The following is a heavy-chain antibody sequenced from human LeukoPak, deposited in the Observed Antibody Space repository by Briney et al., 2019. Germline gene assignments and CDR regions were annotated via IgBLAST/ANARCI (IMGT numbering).Heavy chain of an antibody. J-gene: IGHJ6*03. CDR3: ARQSIVVVTAPLYDYYYYYMDV. D-gene: IGHD2-21*02. CDR2: IIPIVGTA. V-gene: IGHV1-69*06. Sequence: ASVKVSCKASGGTFSSYAISWVRQAPGQGLEWMGGIIPIVGTANYAQKFQGRVTITADKSTSTAYMELSSLRSEDTAVYYCARQSIVVVTAPLYDYYYYYMDVWGKGTTVTVSS. CDR1: GGTFSSYA.